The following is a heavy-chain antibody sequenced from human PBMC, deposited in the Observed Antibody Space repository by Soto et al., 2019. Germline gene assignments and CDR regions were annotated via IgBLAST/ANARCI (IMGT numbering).Heavy chain of an antibody. J-gene: IGHJ4*02. Sequence: QVQLQQWGAGLLKPSETLSLTCAVYGASFSTYYWSWIRQPPGKGLEWMGEINHSGSTNYNPSLKRXXTXSXXTSKNQFSLRLSSVTAADTAVYYCARGVAAARIAYWGQGTLVTVSS. CDR1: GASFSTYY. D-gene: IGHD6-13*01. CDR2: INHSGST. CDR3: ARGVAAARIAY. V-gene: IGHV4-34*01.